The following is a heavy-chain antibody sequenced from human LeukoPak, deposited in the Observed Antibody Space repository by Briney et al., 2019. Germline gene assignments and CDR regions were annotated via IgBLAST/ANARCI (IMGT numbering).Heavy chain of an antibody. CDR2: INHSGST. CDR1: GGSISGYY. CDR3: ARGGRLAYCGGDCYSFYI. J-gene: IGHJ4*02. D-gene: IGHD2-21*02. Sequence: SETLSLTCAVYGGSISGYYWSWIRQPPGKGLEWIGEINHSGSTNYNPSLKSRVTISVDTSKNQFSLNLSSVTAADTAVYYCARGGRLAYCGGDCYSFYIWGQGTLVTVSS. V-gene: IGHV4-34*01.